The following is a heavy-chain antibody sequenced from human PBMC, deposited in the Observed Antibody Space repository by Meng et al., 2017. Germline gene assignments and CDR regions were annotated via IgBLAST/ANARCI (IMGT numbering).Heavy chain of an antibody. CDR1: GFTFSSYS. Sequence: GESLKISCAASGFTFSSYSMNWVRQAPGQRLEWMGWINAGNGNTKYSQKFQGRVTITRDTSASTAYMELSSLRSEDTAVYYCARDYYDSSGYHYFDYWGQGTLVTVSS. CDR2: INAGNGNT. D-gene: IGHD3-22*01. CDR3: ARDYYDSSGYHYFDY. J-gene: IGHJ4*02. V-gene: IGHV1-3*01.